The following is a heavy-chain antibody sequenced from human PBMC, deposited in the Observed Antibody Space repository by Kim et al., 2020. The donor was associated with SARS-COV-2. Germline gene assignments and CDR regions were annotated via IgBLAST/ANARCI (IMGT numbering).Heavy chain of an antibody. J-gene: IGHJ3*02. CDR1: GGSISSYY. V-gene: IGHV4-59*01. CDR2: IYYSGST. CDR3: ARDRPRGGFGELLSSNDAFDI. D-gene: IGHD3-10*01. Sequence: SESLSLTCTVSGGSISSYYWSWIRQPPGKGLEWIGYIYYSGSTNYNPSLKSRVTISVDTSKNQFSLKLSSVTAADTAVYYCARDRPRGGFGELLSSNDAFDIWGQGTMVTVSS.